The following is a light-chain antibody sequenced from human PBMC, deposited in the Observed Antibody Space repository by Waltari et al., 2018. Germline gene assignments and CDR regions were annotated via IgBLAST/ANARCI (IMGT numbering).Light chain of an antibody. Sequence: AIQMTQSPSSLSASIGDRVTITCRASQGVRNDVGWYQQKPGKAPKLLVYAASTLHIGVPSRFSGSGSDTDFTLTVTRLQPEDFATYYCLQDYSYPRTFGQGTRVEIK. CDR1: QGVRND. CDR3: LQDYSYPRT. CDR2: AAS. J-gene: IGKJ1*01. V-gene: IGKV1-6*01.